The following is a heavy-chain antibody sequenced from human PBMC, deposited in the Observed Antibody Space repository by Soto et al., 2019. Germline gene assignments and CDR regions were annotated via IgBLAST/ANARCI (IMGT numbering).Heavy chain of an antibody. V-gene: IGHV3-21*01. CDR2: ISSGSSDT. Sequence: PGGCLALACEASVFTFSRVSMNWVRQVPGKGLEWVASISSGSSDTWYADSVKGRFISSRHNAQKSLFLQIHTLRPEDTVMYYCARVAYWGPGTQVTVS. CDR1: VFTFSRVS. CDR3: ARVAY. J-gene: IGHJ4*02.